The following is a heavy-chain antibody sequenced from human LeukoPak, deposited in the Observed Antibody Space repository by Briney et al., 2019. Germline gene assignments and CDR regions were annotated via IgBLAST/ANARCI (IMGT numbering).Heavy chain of an antibody. CDR1: GYTFTSYG. V-gene: IGHV1-18*01. CDR3: ARLEYCSSTSCYPFDY. CDR2: ISAYNGNT. J-gene: IGHJ4*02. Sequence: ASVKVSCKASGYTFTSYGISWVRQAPGQGLEWMGWISAYNGNTNHAQKLQGRVTMTTDTSTSTAYMELRSLRSDDTAVYYCARLEYCSSTSCYPFDYWGQGTLVTVSS. D-gene: IGHD2-2*01.